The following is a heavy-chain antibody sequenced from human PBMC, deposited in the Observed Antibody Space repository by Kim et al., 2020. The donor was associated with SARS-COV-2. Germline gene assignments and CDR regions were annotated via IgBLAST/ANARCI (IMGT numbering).Heavy chain of an antibody. CDR2: IYYSGST. J-gene: IGHJ4*02. CDR1: GGSISSYY. CDR3: ARGRHTLN. D-gene: IGHD3-16*01. Sequence: SETLSLTCTVSGGSISSYYWSWIRQPPGKGLEWIGYIYYSGSTNYNPSLKSRVTISVDTSKNQFSLKLSSVTAADTAVYYCARGRHTLNWGQGTLVTVSS. V-gene: IGHV4-59*01.